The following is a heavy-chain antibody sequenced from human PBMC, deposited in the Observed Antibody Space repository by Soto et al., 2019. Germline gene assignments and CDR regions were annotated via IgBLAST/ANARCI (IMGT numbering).Heavy chain of an antibody. CDR1: GGTFSSYA. J-gene: IGHJ6*02. CDR2: IITMSGTA. Sequence: QVQLVQSGAEVQKPGSSVKVSCKASGGTFSSYAISWVRQAPGHGLEWMGGIITMSGTANYAQKFHGRVTITADESTSTAYMELSSLRSEDTAVYYCARSQCGSISLEIYYYDYYAMDVWGQGTKVTVSS. V-gene: IGHV1-69*01. D-gene: IGHD2-2*01. CDR3: ARSQCGSISLEIYYYDYYAMDV.